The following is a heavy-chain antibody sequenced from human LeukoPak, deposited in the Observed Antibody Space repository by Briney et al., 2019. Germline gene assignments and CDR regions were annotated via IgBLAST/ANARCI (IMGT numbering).Heavy chain of an antibody. CDR3: VRDHQVYFDS. CDR2: IGGGGSDI. V-gene: IGHV3-48*02. CDR1: GFTFSSYS. Sequence: GGSMRLSWAADGFTFSSYSMEWVRQAAGEGREWDSYIGGGGSDIYYGDSGKGRFTTSRDNANNALYLQMNSPGDQDTAVYDCVRDHQVYFDSWGQGTLGTVSS. J-gene: IGHJ4*02. D-gene: IGHD2-2*01.